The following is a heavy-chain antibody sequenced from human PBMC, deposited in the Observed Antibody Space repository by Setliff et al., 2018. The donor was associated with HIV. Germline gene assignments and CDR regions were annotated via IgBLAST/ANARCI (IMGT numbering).Heavy chain of an antibody. J-gene: IGHJ4*02. Sequence: PSETLSLTCTVSGGSIIINDYNWGWIRQSPGKGLEWIGSIVYSGTTYYNVSLESRVTISVDTSKNQFSLKLSSVTAADTAVYYCARGLYGSGSFFFDSWGRGTLVTVSS. CDR1: GGSIIINDYN. CDR3: ARGLYGSGSFFFDS. D-gene: IGHD3-10*01. CDR2: IVYSGTT. V-gene: IGHV4-39*01.